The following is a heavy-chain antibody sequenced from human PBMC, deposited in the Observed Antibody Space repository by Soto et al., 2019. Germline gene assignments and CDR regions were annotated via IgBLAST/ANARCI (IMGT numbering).Heavy chain of an antibody. Sequence: EVQLVESGGGLVQPSRSLRLSCAASGFTFDDYAMHWVRQAPGKGLEWVSGISWNSGSIGYADSVKGRFTISRDNAKNSLYLQMNSLRAEDTALYYCAKDTSMTYYQGAFEYWGQGTLVTVSS. J-gene: IGHJ4*02. CDR3: AKDTSMTYYQGAFEY. CDR1: GFTFDDYA. D-gene: IGHD3-10*01. V-gene: IGHV3-9*01. CDR2: ISWNSGSI.